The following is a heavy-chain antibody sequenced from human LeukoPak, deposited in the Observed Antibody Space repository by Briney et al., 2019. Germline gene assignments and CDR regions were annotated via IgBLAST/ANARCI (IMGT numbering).Heavy chain of an antibody. D-gene: IGHD6-13*01. CDR2: IYSSGST. V-gene: IGHV4-4*07. Sequence: SETLSLTCTVSGGSINNYYWSWIRQPAGKGLEWIGLIYSSGSTSYNPSLKSRVTMSVDTSKKQFSLRLSSVTAADTAVYYCARVSAAGMWDYWGQGTLVTVSS. CDR3: ARVSAAGMWDY. CDR1: GGSINNYY. J-gene: IGHJ4*02.